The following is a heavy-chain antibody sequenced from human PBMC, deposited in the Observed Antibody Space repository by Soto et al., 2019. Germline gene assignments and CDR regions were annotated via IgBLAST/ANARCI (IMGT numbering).Heavy chain of an antibody. V-gene: IGHV3-15*07. CDR2: IKSMPDGGTA. CDR1: GFIFSKTW. J-gene: IGHJ4*02. CDR3: TTAPVCDY. D-gene: IGHD3-16*01. Sequence: EVQLVESGGGLVKPGGSLRLSCAASGFIFSKTWMNWVRQAPGKGLEWVGRIKSMPDGGTADYAAPLKGRFTISRDDSKNTMFLQMNSLKTEDTAVYYCTTAPVCDYWGQGTLVTVSS.